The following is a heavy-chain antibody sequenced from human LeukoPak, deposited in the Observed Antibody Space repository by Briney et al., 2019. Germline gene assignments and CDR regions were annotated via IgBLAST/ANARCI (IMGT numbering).Heavy chain of an antibody. CDR2: IYTSGST. V-gene: IGHV4-61*02. Sequence: SQTLSLTCTVSGGSISSGSYYWSWIRQPAGKGLEWIGRIYTSGSTNYNPSLKSRVTISLDTSKNQFSLKLSSVTAADTAVYYCARGLWKREYSSSGAFDIWGQGTMVTVSS. D-gene: IGHD6-6*01. CDR1: GGSISSGSYY. CDR3: ARGLWKREYSSSGAFDI. J-gene: IGHJ3*02.